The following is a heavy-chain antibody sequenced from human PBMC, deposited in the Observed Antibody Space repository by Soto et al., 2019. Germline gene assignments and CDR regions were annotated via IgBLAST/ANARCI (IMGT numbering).Heavy chain of an antibody. CDR3: ARESAGSGKNNWFDP. CDR2: IYYSGST. D-gene: IGHD3-10*01. CDR1: GGSISSGGYY. J-gene: IGHJ5*02. V-gene: IGHV4-61*08. Sequence: PSETLSLTCTVSGGSISSGGYYWSWIRQHPGKGLEWIGYIYYSGSTYYNPSLKSRVTMSLDTSRNQFFLQLNSVTAADTAVYYCARESAGSGKNNWFDPLGQGMLVTVS.